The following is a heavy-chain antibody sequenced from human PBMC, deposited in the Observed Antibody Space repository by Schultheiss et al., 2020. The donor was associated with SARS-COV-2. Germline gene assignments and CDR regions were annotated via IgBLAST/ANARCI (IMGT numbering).Heavy chain of an antibody. CDR3: AKDSIDYGDAREYGMDV. Sequence: GGSLRLSCAASGFTFSSYGMHWVRQAPGKGLEWVAVISYAGSNKYYADSVKGRFTISRDNSKNTLYLQMNSLRAEDTAVYYCAKDSIDYGDAREYGMDVWGQGTTVTVSS. J-gene: IGHJ6*02. D-gene: IGHD4-17*01. CDR2: ISYAGSNK. V-gene: IGHV3-30*18. CDR1: GFTFSSYG.